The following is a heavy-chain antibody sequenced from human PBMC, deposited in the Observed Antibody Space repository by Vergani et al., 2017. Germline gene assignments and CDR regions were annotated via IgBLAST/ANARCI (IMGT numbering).Heavy chain of an antibody. V-gene: IGHV3-48*03. CDR2: ISSSGSTI. J-gene: IGHJ4*02. Sequence: EVQLVESGGGLVQPGGSLRLSCAASGFTFSSYEMNWVRQAPGKGLEWVSYISSSGSTIYYADSVKGRFTISRDNAKNSLYLQMNSLRAEDTAFYYCAKDASSGWYGDFDYWGQGTLVTVSS. CDR1: GFTFSSYE. CDR3: AKDASSGWYGDFDY. D-gene: IGHD6-19*01.